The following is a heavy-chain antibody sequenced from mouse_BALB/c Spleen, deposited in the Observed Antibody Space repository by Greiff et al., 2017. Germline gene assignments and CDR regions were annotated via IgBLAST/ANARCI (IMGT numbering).Heavy chain of an antibody. J-gene: IGHJ1*01. CDR1: GFTFSSYA. V-gene: IGHV5-9-4*01. CDR3: ARIYYGNYWYFDV. D-gene: IGHD2-1*01. CDR2: ISSGGSYT. Sequence: EVQGVESGGGLVKPGGSLKLSCAASGFTFSSYAMSWVRQSPEKRLEWVAEISSGGSYTYYPDTVTGRFTISRDNAKNTLYLEMSSLRSEDTAMYYCARIYYGNYWYFDVWGAGTTVTVSS.